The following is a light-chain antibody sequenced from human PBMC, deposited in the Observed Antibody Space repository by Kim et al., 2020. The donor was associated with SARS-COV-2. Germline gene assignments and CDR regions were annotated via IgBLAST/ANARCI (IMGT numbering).Light chain of an antibody. CDR1: SSNIGSNT. CDR2: TDD. CDR3: ATWDDSLDVWM. Sequence: GQGVTISCSGRSSNIGSNTVNWYQQFPGTAPQLLIDTDDRRPSGVSDRVSCSKSGTSASLAISALRSEDEADYYCATWDDSLDVWMFGGGTQLTVL. J-gene: IGLJ3*02. V-gene: IGLV1-44*01.